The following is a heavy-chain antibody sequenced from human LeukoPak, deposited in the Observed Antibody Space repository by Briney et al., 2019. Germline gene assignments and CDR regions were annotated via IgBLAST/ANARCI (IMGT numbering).Heavy chain of an antibody. D-gene: IGHD3-22*01. CDR2: INHSGST. J-gene: IGHJ3*02. CDR3: ARGSRNYYDNPDAFDI. Sequence: SETLSLTCAVYGGSFSGYYWSWIRQPPGKGLEWIGEINHSGSTNYNPSLKSRVTISVDTSKNQFSLKLSSVTAADTAVYYCARGSRNYYDNPDAFDIWGQGTMVTVSS. CDR1: GGSFSGYY. V-gene: IGHV4-34*01.